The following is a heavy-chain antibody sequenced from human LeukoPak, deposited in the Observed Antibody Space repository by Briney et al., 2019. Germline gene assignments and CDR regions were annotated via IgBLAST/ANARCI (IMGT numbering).Heavy chain of an antibody. D-gene: IGHD3-3*01. CDR2: ISGSGGST. CDR3: AKVGGMVNYFDY. V-gene: IGHV3-23*01. CDR1: GFTFSSYA. J-gene: IGHJ4*02. Sequence: QTGGSLRLSCAASGFTFSSYAMSWVRQAPGKGLEWVSAISGSGGSTYYADSVKGRFTISRDNSKNTLYLQMNSLRAEDTAVYYCAKVGGMVNYFDYWGQGTLVTVSS.